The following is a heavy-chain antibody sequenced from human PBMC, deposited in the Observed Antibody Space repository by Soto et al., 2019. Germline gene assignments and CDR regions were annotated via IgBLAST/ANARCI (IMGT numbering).Heavy chain of an antibody. D-gene: IGHD6-19*01. J-gene: IGHJ4*02. Sequence: GGSLRLSCAASEFTFSSYAMSWVRQAPGKGLEWVSAISGSGSSSYYADSVKGRFTISRDNSKNTLYLQMNSLRAEDTAVYYCAKCSPRYSSGLKAYYFDHWGQGTLVTVSS. V-gene: IGHV3-23*01. CDR2: ISGSGSSS. CDR3: AKCSPRYSSGLKAYYFDH. CDR1: EFTFSSYA.